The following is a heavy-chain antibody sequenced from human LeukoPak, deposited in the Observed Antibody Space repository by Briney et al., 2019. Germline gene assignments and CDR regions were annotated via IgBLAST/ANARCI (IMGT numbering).Heavy chain of an antibody. D-gene: IGHD4/OR15-4a*01. CDR3: ARYRSDDFGAFDI. V-gene: IGHV3-48*03. J-gene: IGHJ3*02. CDR2: ISSSGSTL. CDR1: RFTFSNYE. Sequence: GGSLRLSCAASRFTFSNYEMNWVRQAPGKGLEWVSYISSSGSTLYYADSVKGRFTISRDNAKNSLYLQMNSLRAEDTAVYYCARYRSDDFGAFDIWGQGTMVTVSS.